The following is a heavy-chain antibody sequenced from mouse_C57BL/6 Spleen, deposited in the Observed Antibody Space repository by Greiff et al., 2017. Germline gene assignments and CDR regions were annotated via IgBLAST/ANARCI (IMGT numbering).Heavy chain of an antibody. J-gene: IGHJ4*01. CDR1: GFTFSDYY. CDR2: ISNGGGST. V-gene: IGHV5-12*01. Sequence: EVKLMESGGGLVQPGGSLKLSCAASGFTFSDYYMYWVRQTPEKRLEWVAYISNGGGSTYYPDTVKGRFTISRDNAKNTLYLQISRLKSEDTAMYYCARNYGSSPYAMDYWGQGTSVTVSS. D-gene: IGHD1-1*01. CDR3: ARNYGSSPYAMDY.